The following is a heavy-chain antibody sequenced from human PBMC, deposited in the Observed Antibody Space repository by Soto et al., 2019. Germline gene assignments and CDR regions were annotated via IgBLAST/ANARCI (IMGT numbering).Heavy chain of an antibody. CDR2: INHSGST. J-gene: IGHJ5*02. Sequence: SETLSLTCAVYGGSFSGYYWSWIRQPPGKGLEWIGEINHSGSTNYNPSLESRLTISVETSKNRFSLKLSSVTAADTAGYYCARGDKRLITFGGVIVTGSWFDPWGQGTLVTVSS. CDR1: GGSFSGYY. V-gene: IGHV4-34*01. CDR3: ARGDKRLITFGGVIVTGSWFDP. D-gene: IGHD3-16*02.